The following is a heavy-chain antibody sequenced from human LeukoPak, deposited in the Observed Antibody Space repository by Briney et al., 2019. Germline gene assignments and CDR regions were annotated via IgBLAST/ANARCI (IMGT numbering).Heavy chain of an antibody. CDR1: GYTFTGYY. CDR3: ARDGSYYHPFDY. D-gene: IGHD1-26*01. CDR2: INPNSGGT. Sequence: SXXVSCKASGYTFTGYYMHWVRQAPGQGLEWMGWINPNSGGTNYAQKFQGRVTMTRDTSISTAYMELSRLRSDDTAVYYCARDGSYYHPFDYWGQGTLVTVSS. V-gene: IGHV1-2*02. J-gene: IGHJ4*02.